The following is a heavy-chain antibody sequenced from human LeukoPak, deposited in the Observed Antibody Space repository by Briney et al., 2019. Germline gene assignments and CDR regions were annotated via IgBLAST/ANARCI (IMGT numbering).Heavy chain of an antibody. CDR1: GGSSNNYY. CDR2: IYYSGST. V-gene: IGHV4-59*01. CDR3: ARGPTRYYFDY. D-gene: IGHD3-9*01. Sequence: SETLSLTCTVSGGSSNNYYWSWIRQPPGKGLEWIAYIYYSGSTNCIPSLKSRVTISIDTSKNQFSLKLSSVTAADTAVYYCARGPTRYYFDYWGQGTPVTVSS. J-gene: IGHJ4*02.